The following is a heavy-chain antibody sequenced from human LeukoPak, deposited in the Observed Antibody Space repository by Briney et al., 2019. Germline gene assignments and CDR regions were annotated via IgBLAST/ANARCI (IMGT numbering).Heavy chain of an antibody. V-gene: IGHV3-30*02. CDR2: IQYDGSNQ. Sequence: GGSLRLSCAASGFTFSRYSMNWVRQAPGKGLEWVAYIQYDGSNQQYADSVKGRFSISRDSSKNILYLQMNSLRAEDTAVYYCAKDRCSNGVGCYYYYMDVWGKGTTVTISS. CDR3: AKDRCSNGVGCYYYYMDV. J-gene: IGHJ6*03. D-gene: IGHD2-8*01. CDR1: GFTFSRYS.